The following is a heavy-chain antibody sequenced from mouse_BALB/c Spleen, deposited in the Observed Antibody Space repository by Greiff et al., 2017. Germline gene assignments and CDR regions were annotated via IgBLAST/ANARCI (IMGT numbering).Heavy chain of an antibody. CDR3: ARYGGNYYAMDY. Sequence: QVQLQQSGADLVRPGESVKLSCAGSGYTFTDYAMHWVKQSHAKRLEWIGVISIYYDNTNYKQKFKGKATMTVDKSYNTAFMELARLTSEDSAIYYCARYGGNYYAMDYWGQGTSVTVSS. CDR1: GYTFTDYA. D-gene: IGHD1-1*02. V-gene: IGHV1S137*01. CDR2: ISIYYDNT. J-gene: IGHJ4*01.